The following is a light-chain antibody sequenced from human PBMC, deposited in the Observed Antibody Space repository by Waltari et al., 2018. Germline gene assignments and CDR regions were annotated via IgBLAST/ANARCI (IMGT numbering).Light chain of an antibody. V-gene: IGKV1-39*01. CDR1: QGISRY. CDR3: QQYYSTPPA. J-gene: IGKJ4*01. Sequence: DIQMTQSPSSLSASVGDRVTLTCRASQGISRYLNWYQQKPGKAPKLLISATSTLQSGVPSRFSGSGSGTDFTLTISSLQPEDVAVYYCQQYYSTPPAFGGGTKVGIK. CDR2: ATS.